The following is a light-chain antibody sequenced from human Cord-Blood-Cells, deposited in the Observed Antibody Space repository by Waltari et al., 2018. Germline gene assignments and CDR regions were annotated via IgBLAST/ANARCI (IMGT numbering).Light chain of an antibody. Sequence: QSALTQPASVSGSPGQSITIPCTGTSSDVVGYNYVSWYQHHPGNAPKLMIYDVSNRPSGVSNRFSGSKSGNTASLTISWLQAEDEADYYCSSYTSSSTLVFGGGTKLTVL. J-gene: IGLJ3*02. CDR1: SSDVVGYNY. CDR3: SSYTSSSTLV. V-gene: IGLV2-14*03. CDR2: DVS.